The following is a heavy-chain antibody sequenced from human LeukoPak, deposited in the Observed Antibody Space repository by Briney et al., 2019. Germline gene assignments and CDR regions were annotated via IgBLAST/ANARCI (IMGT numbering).Heavy chain of an antibody. CDR2: ISSSSSYT. J-gene: IGHJ4*02. V-gene: IGHV3-11*05. D-gene: IGHD5-12*01. Sequence: PGGSLRLSCAACGFTFSDYYMSWIRQAPGKGLEWVSYISSSSSYTNYADSVKGRFTISRDNAKNSLYLQMNSLRAEDAAVYYCARVSIVATTYGYYFDYWGQGTLVTVSS. CDR1: GFTFSDYY. CDR3: ARVSIVATTYGYYFDY.